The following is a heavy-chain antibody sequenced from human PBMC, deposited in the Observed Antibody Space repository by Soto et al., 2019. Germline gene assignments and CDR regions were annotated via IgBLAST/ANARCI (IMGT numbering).Heavy chain of an antibody. Sequence: QVQLVESGGGVGQPGRSLRLSCAASGFTFSPYTMHWVRQTPGKGLEWVAVISYDGSDKNYADSVRGRFTISRDNSKNTLFLQMNSLRAEDTALYYGARGGGFWGAYCYKGGIDYWGQGALVTVSS. V-gene: IGHV3-30-3*01. CDR2: ISYDGSDK. CDR1: GFTFSPYT. CDR3: ARGGGFWGAYCYKGGIDY. D-gene: IGHD2-21*02. J-gene: IGHJ4*02.